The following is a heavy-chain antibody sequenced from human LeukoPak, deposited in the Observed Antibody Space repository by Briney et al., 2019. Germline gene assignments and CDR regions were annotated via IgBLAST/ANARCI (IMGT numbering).Heavy chain of an antibody. Sequence: GGSLRPSCAASGFTFSNYAMSWVRQAPGKGLEWVSVISGSGGSTYHADSVKGRFTISRDNSNNTLYLQMNSLRAEDTAIYYCAKVRSAVVAAATNYWGQGTLVTVSS. D-gene: IGHD2-15*01. J-gene: IGHJ4*02. CDR1: GFTFSNYA. CDR3: AKVRSAVVAAATNY. CDR2: ISGSGGST. V-gene: IGHV3-23*01.